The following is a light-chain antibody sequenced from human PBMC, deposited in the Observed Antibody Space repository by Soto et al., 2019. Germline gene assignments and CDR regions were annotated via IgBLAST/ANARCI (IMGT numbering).Light chain of an antibody. J-gene: IGKJ1*01. V-gene: IGKV1-27*01. CDR1: QGISNY. CDR3: QKYNYAPLT. Sequence: DVQMTQSPSSLSASVGDRVTITCRASQGISNYLAWYQQKPGKVPKLLIYAASTLQSGVPSRFSGSGSGTDLNLTTSSLQPEEVATYYCQKYNYAPLTFGQGNKVSIK. CDR2: AAS.